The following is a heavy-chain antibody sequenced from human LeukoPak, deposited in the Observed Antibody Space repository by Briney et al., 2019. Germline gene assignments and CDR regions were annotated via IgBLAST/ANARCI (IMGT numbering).Heavy chain of an antibody. D-gene: IGHD6-6*01. CDR1: GFTFGDYA. J-gene: IGHJ4*02. CDR2: IRSKAYGGTT. V-gene: IGHV3-49*03. CDR3: TRDRDLIAARPSGGDY. Sequence: PGGSLRLSCTASGFTFGDYAMSWFRQAPGKGLEWVGFIRSKAYGGTTEYAASVKGRFTISRDDSKSIAYLQMNSLKTEDTAVYYCTRDRDLIAARPSGGDYWGQGTLVTVSS.